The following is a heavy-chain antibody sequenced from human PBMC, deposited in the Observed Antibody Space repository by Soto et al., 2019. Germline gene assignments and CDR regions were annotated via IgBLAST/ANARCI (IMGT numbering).Heavy chain of an antibody. D-gene: IGHD3-3*01. CDR2: IYPSDSDT. Sequence: GESLKSSCKGSGYNFAGYWIAWVRQMPGKGLELMGIIYPSDSDTRYRPSFQGQVTISADKSISSAYLQWSSLRASDTAMYYCDTGGVSTRTFDYWGQGTPVTVSS. CDR3: DTGGVSTRTFDY. J-gene: IGHJ4*02. CDR1: GYNFAGYW. V-gene: IGHV5-51*01.